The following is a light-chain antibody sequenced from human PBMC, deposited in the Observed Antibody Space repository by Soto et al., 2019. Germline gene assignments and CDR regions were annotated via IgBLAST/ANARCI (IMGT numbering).Light chain of an antibody. Sequence: DIPMTQSPSTLSASVGDRVTITCRASQSISSWLAWYQQKPGKATKLLIYDASSLESGAPSRFSGRRSGTEFTLTISSLQPDDFATYYCQQYNSYSPLTFGGGTKVDIK. CDR2: DAS. CDR1: QSISSW. J-gene: IGKJ4*01. V-gene: IGKV1-5*01. CDR3: QQYNSYSPLT.